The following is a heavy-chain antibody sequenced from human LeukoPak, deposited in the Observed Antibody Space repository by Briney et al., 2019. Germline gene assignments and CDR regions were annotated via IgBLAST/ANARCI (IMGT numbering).Heavy chain of an antibody. D-gene: IGHD1-14*01. J-gene: IGHJ4*02. CDR2: LSNDAVKT. V-gene: IGHV3-23*01. CDR1: GFTFSNYA. Sequence: GGSLRLSCTASGFTFSNYAMSWVRQAPGKGLEWVSSLSNDAVKTYYADSVKGRFTISRDNSKNTLYLEVSSLRAEDTAVYYCASKTITAPGEDYWGQGTLVTVSS. CDR3: ASKTITAPGEDY.